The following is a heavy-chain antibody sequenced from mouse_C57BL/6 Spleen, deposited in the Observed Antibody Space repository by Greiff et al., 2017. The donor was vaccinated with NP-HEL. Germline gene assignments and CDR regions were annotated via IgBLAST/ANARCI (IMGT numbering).Heavy chain of an antibody. J-gene: IGHJ2*01. CDR2: IYPGDGDT. D-gene: IGHD2-3*01. Sequence: VKLQQSGPELVKPGASVKISCKASGYAFSSSWMNWVKQRPGKGLEWIGRIYPGDGDTNYNGKFKGKATLTADKSSSTAYMQLSSLTSEDSAVYFCARSEGGYYPFDYWGQGTTLTVSS. V-gene: IGHV1-82*01. CDR3: ARSEGGYYPFDY. CDR1: GYAFSSSW.